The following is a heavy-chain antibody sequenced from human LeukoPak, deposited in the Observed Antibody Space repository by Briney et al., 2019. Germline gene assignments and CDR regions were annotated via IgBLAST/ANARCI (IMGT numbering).Heavy chain of an antibody. CDR3: ARGDDYRKTGY. J-gene: IGHJ4*02. Sequence: SETLSLTCAVYGGSLSGHYWSWIRQPPGKGLEWIGEIHPCGSTNYNPYLKGRVIISVDTSKNQFSLKLSSVTAADTAVYYCARGDDYRKTGYWGQGTLVTVTS. CDR2: IHPCGST. CDR1: GGSLSGHY. V-gene: IGHV4-34*01. D-gene: IGHD4-11*01.